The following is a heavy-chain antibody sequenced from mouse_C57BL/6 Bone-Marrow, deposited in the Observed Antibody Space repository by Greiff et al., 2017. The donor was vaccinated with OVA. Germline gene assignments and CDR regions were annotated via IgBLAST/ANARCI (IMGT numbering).Heavy chain of an antibody. CDR3: ASYYSNYYYFDY. J-gene: IGHJ2*01. CDR2: ISDGGSYT. CDR1: GFTFSSYA. V-gene: IGHV5-4*01. Sequence: EVQGVESGGGLVKPGGSLKLSCAASGFTFSSYAMSWVRQTPEKRLEWVATISDGGSYTYYPDNVKGRFTISRDNAKNNLYLQMSHLKSEDTAMYYCASYYSNYYYFDYWGQGTTFTVSS. D-gene: IGHD2-5*01.